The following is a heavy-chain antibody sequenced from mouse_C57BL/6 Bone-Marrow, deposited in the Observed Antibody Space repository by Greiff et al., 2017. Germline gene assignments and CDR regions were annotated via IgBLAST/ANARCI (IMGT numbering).Heavy chain of an antibody. D-gene: IGHD1-1*01. V-gene: IGHV1-5*01. J-gene: IGHJ4*01. CDR1: GYTFTSYW. CDR3: TRMPDYYGSSYYAMDY. Sequence: VQLQQSGTVLARPGASVKMSCKTSGYTFTSYWMHWVKQRPGQGLEWIGAIYPGNSDTSYNQKFKGKAKLTAVTSASTAYMELSSLTNEDSAVYYCTRMPDYYGSSYYAMDYWGQGTSVTVSS. CDR2: IYPGNSDT.